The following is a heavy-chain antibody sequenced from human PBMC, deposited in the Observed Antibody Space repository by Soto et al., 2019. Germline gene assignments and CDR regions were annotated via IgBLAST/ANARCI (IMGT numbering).Heavy chain of an antibody. D-gene: IGHD2-2*03. CDR3: TGDLIPGYSGFSDS. V-gene: IGHV1-18*01. J-gene: IGHJ4*02. Sequence: ASVPVSCKPSGYTFSNYGINWVRHAPGQGHEWMGWISAYNGNTTFGQKLQGRGPLATYTSSSTAYMGLRSLTSGDTAVQYCTGDLIPGYSGFSDSWGQGTLVTVSS. CDR2: ISAYNGNT. CDR1: GYTFSNYG.